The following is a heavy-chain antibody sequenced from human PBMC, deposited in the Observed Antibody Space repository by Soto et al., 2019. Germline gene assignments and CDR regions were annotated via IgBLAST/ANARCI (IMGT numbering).Heavy chain of an antibody. V-gene: IGHV1-2*04. CDR1: GYKFTNYY. Sequence: QVVLVQSGAEVKKTGGSVKVSCKSSGYKFTNYYIHWVRQAPGQGPEWMGWVNPKRGDAIYAQKFQGWAAMTRDMATTTVYLEVNTLKPDDTDVYFCARDAGLPGQYWYFDLWGRGTLVTVSS. J-gene: IGHJ2*01. CDR2: VNPKRGDA. CDR3: ARDAGLPGQYWYFDL.